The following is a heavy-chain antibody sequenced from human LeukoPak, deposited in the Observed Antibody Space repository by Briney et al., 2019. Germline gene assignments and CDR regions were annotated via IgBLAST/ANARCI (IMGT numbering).Heavy chain of an antibody. CDR1: GGSFSVYY. V-gene: IGHV4-34*01. CDR2: INNSGST. CDR3: ARGSPGGELPYFGY. D-gene: IGHD1-26*01. Sequence: SETLSLTCALYGGSFSVYYWSWTRHPPGEGREWLGEINNSGSTNYKPSLKSRVTISVDTSKNQLSLKLSSVTAADTAVYYCARGSPGGELPYFGYWGQGTLVTVSS. J-gene: IGHJ4*02.